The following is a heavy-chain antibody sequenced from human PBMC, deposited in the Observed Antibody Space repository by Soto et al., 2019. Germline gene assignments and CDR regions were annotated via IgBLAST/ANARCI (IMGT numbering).Heavy chain of an antibody. J-gene: IGHJ6*02. CDR2: ISAYNGNT. V-gene: IGHV1-18*01. CDR3: ARGDGRGSSGFYYYYGMDV. CDR1: GYTFTSYG. D-gene: IGHD6-25*01. Sequence: ASVKVSCKASGYTFTSYGISWVRQAPGQGLEWMGWISAYNGNTNYAQKLQGRVTMTTDTSTSTVYMELSSLRSDDTAVYYCARGDGRGSSGFYYYYGMDVWGHGTTVTVSS.